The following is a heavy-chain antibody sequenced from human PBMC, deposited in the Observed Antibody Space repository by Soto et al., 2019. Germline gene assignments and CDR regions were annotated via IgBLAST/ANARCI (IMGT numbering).Heavy chain of an antibody. CDR1: GGSISSGGYY. D-gene: IGHD2-2*01. J-gene: IGHJ6*02. V-gene: IGHV4-31*03. CDR2: IYYSGST. CDR3: ARDRTRYCRSTSCYYYGMAV. Sequence: QVQLQESGPGLVKPSQTLSLTCTVSGGSISSGGYYWSWIRQHPGKGLEWIGYIYYSGSTYYNPSLKSRVTISVDTSKNQFSLKLSSVTAADKAVYYGARDRTRYCRSTSCYYYGMAVWGQGTTVTVSS.